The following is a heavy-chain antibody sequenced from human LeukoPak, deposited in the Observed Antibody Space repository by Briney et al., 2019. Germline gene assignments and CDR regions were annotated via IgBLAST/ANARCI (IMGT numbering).Heavy chain of an antibody. J-gene: IGHJ4*02. V-gene: IGHV3-30*02. Sequence: GSLRLSCAASGFTFSSYGMHWVRQAPGKGLEWVAFIRYDGSNKYYADPVKGRFTISRDNSKNTLYLQMNSLRAEDTAVYYCAKDYSGSSSSDYWGQGTLVTVSS. D-gene: IGHD1-26*01. CDR1: GFTFSSYG. CDR2: IRYDGSNK. CDR3: AKDYSGSSSSDY.